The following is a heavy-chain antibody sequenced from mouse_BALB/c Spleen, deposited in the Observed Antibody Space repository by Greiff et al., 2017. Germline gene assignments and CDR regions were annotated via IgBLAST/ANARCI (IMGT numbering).Heavy chain of an antibody. V-gene: IGHV1S81*02. CDR2: INPSNGRT. J-gene: IGHJ4*01. CDR3: ARDYYYGSRMAMDY. CDR1: GYTFTSYW. Sequence: QVQLQQSGAELVKPGASVKLSCKASGYTFTSYWMHWVKQRPGQGLEWIGEINPSNGRTNYNEKFKSKATLTVDKSSSTAYMQLSSLTSEDSAVYYCARDYYYGSRMAMDYWGQGTSVTVSS. D-gene: IGHD1-1*01.